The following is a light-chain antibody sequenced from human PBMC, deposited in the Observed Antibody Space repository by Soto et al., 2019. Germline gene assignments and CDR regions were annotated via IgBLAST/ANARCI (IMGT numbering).Light chain of an antibody. CDR3: SSYTSSSIDYV. J-gene: IGLJ1*01. CDR2: EVS. CDR1: SSDAGGYNY. V-gene: IGLV2-14*01. Sequence: QSALTQPASVSGSPGQSITISCTGTSSDAGGYNYVSWYQQHPGKAPKLMIYEVSNRPSGVSNRFSGSKSGNTASLTISGLQAEDEADYYCSSYTSSSIDYVFGTGTKVTV.